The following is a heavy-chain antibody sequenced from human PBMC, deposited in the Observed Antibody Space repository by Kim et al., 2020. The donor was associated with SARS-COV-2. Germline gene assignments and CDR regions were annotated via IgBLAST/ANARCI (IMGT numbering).Heavy chain of an antibody. D-gene: IGHD6-19*01. CDR3: AREVAVARRGGVDY. J-gene: IGHJ4*02. Sequence: GGSLRLSCAASGFTVSSNYMSWVRQAPGKGLEWVSVIYSGGSTYYADSVKGRFTISRDNSKNTLYLQMNSLRAEDTAVYYCAREVAVARRGGVDYWGQGTLVTVSS. CDR1: GFTVSSNY. V-gene: IGHV3-66*01. CDR2: IYSGGST.